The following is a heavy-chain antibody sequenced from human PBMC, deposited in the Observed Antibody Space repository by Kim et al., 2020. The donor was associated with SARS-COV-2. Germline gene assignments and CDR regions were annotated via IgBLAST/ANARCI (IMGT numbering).Heavy chain of an antibody. CDR2: ISGNSGDT. V-gene: IGHV1-2*02. CDR3: ARDGGDYADYDY. D-gene: IGHD4-17*01. Sequence: ASVKVSCKASGYTFTDYYMHWVRQAPGQGLEWIGCISGNSGDTHYAQKFQGRVTMTRDTSISTAYTELSGLKSDDTAVYYCARDGGDYADYDYWGQGTLVTVSS. CDR1: GYTFTDYY. J-gene: IGHJ4*02.